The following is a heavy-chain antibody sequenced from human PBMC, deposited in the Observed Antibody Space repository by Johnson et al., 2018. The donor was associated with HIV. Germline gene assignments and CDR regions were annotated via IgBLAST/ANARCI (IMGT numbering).Heavy chain of an antibody. CDR3: ARDLLGRRADDAFDI. V-gene: IGHV3-30*14. CDR2: ISYDVKST. CDR1: GFTFRSYA. J-gene: IGHJ3*02. D-gene: IGHD2-21*01. Sequence: QVQLVESGGGVVQPGRSLRLSCAASGFTFRSYAMHWVRQAPGKGLEWVAVISYDVKSTYYADSVKGRFTISRDNSKNTLYLQMNRLRAEDTAVYYCARDLLGRRADDAFDIWGQGTMVTVSS.